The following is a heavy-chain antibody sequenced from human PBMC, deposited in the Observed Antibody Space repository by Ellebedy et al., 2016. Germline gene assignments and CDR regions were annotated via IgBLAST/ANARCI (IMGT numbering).Heavy chain of an antibody. CDR3: AGRDRLCSDESCYGSLVY. D-gene: IGHD2-2*01. J-gene: IGHJ4*02. Sequence: SVKVSCXASGGTFNDYAFSWVRQAPGQGLEWMGGIVPIFGTPKYAQNFRGRVAISADQSTSTVYMDLSSLRPEVTAIYYCAGRDRLCSDESCYGSLVYWGQGTLVTVSS. CDR2: IVPIFGTP. V-gene: IGHV1-69*13. CDR1: GGTFNDYA.